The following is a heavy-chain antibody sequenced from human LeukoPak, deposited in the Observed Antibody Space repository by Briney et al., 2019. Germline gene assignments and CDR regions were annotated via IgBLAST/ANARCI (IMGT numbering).Heavy chain of an antibody. CDR1: GFTFSSYW. V-gene: IGHV3-30*02. CDR3: AKAPRATSSYYYMDV. J-gene: IGHJ6*03. Sequence: GGSLRLSCAASGFTFSSYWMSWVRQAPGKGLEWVAFIRYDGSNKYYADSVKGRFTISRDNSKNTLYLQMNSLRAEDTAVYYCAKAPRATSSYYYMDVWGKGTTVTISS. CDR2: IRYDGSNK. D-gene: IGHD5-12*01.